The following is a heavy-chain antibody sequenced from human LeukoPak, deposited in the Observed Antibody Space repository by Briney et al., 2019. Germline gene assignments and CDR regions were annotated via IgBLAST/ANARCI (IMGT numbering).Heavy chain of an antibody. D-gene: IGHD5-12*01. J-gene: IGHJ4*01. CDR1: GFNFIDYS. CDR3: ARDHRYAFDN. V-gene: IGHV3-48*01. Sequence: GGSLRLSCAASGFNFIDYSMNWVRQAPGKGLEWISYIGISSGNTKYADSVMGRFTISRDKAGNSLYLQMNSLRVEDTAVYYCARDHRYAFDNWGHGTLVTVSS. CDR2: IGISSGNT.